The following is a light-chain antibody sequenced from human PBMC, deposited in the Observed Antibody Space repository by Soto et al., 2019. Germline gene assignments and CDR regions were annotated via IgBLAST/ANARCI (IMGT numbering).Light chain of an antibody. CDR2: GAS. V-gene: IGKV3-15*01. J-gene: IGKJ5*01. CDR1: QSVRTK. CDR3: QQYDTWPSIT. Sequence: EIVMTQSPATLSVSPGEGATLSCRASQSVRTKLAWYQQKAGQAPRLLIYGASTRATGVSDRFSGSGSGTEYTLTISSLQSEDFAGYYGQQYDTWPSITFGQGTRLEIK.